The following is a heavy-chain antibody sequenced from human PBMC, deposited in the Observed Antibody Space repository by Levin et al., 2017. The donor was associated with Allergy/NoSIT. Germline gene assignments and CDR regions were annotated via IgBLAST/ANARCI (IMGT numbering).Heavy chain of an antibody. V-gene: IGHV3-23*01. CDR1: GFTFSNYA. J-gene: IGHJ4*02. Sequence: GSLRLSCAASGFTFSNYAMSWVRQAPGKGLEWISAISPNGGDTFYSEAVRGRLTISRDNSNVYLQMSSLRADDTAVYYCAQDRYDSSGYYLRGIASWGQGTLVTVSS. D-gene: IGHD3-22*01. CDR2: ISPNGGDT. CDR3: AQDRYDSSGYYLRGIAS.